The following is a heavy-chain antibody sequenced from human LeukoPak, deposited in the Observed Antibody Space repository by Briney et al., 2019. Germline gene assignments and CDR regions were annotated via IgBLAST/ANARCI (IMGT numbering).Heavy chain of an antibody. CDR3: ARDIFDFSRTGTGRIADLLDY. J-gene: IGHJ4*02. CDR1: GFTFTSHA. CDR2: ISHDESNK. V-gene: IGHV3-30*17. D-gene: IGHD3-3*01. Sequence: QPGRPLTLSCAASGFTFTSHAMSWVCQAQGKGLEGVGVISHDESNKYYVDSGKRRFTISRDNSKNTMYLRMNSLRAEDTAVYFCARDIFDFSRTGTGRIADLLDYWGPGTLVTVSS.